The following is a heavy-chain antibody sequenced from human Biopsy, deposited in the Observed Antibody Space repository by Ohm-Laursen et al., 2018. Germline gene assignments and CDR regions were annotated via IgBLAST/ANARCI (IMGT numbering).Heavy chain of an antibody. CDR2: ISYDGSGE. D-gene: IGHD4-11*01. V-gene: IGHV3-30*03. CDR1: GFTFTSYG. CDR3: ARDVKRWDYSNYFSWHFDL. J-gene: IGHJ2*01. Sequence: SLRLSCTASGFTFTSYGMHWVRQAPGKGLEWVAVISYDGSGEYYADSLQGRFTISRDNPKNTVDLQMNSLRAEDTAVYFCARDVKRWDYSNYFSWHFDLWGRGTLVTVSS.